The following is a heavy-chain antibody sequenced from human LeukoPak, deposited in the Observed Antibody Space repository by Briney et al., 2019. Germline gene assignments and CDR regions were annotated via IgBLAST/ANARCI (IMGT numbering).Heavy chain of an antibody. CDR3: ARRIGLVTPNAFDI. J-gene: IGHJ3*02. V-gene: IGHV4-39*01. Sequence: SETLSLTCTVSGGSISSSSYYWGWIRQPPGKWLEWIGSIYYSGSTYYNPSLKSRVTISVDTSKNQFSLKLSSVTAADTAVYYCARRIGLVTPNAFDIWGQGTMVTVSS. D-gene: IGHD2-21*01. CDR2: IYYSGST. CDR1: GGSISSSSYY.